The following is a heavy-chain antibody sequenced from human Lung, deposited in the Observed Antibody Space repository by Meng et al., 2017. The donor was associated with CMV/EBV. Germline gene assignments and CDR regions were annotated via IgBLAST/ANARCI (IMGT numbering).Heavy chain of an antibody. Sequence: ASXXVSCKASGYTFTSYDINWVRQATGQGLEWMGWMNPNSGNTGYAQKFQGRVTITRNTSISTAYMELSSLRSEDTAVYYCARGRAGYYYYGMDVWGQGTXVTVSS. CDR3: ARGRAGYYYYGMDV. J-gene: IGHJ6*02. CDR2: MNPNSGNT. D-gene: IGHD6-19*01. V-gene: IGHV1-8*03. CDR1: GYTFTSYD.